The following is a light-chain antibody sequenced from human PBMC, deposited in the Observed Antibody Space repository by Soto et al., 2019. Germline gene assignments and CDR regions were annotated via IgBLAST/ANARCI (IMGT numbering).Light chain of an antibody. CDR2: DNN. CDR3: GTWDSSLSVYVV. Sequence: QSVLTQPPSVSAAPGQKVTISCSGSSSNIGNNYVSWYQQLPGTAPKLLIYDNNKRPSGIPDRFSGSKSGTSATLGITGLQTGDEVDYYCGTWDSSLSVYVVFGGGTKVTVL. V-gene: IGLV1-51*01. CDR1: SSNIGNNY. J-gene: IGLJ2*01.